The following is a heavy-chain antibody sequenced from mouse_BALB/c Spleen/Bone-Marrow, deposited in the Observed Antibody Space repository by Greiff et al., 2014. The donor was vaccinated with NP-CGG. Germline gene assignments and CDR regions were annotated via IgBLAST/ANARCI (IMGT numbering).Heavy chain of an antibody. Sequence: VQLKESGGGLVQPGGSMKLSCVASGLTFSNYWMTWVRQSPEKGLEWVAEIRLKSNNYATHYAESVKGRFTISRDDSKSSVYLQMNDLRTEDTGIFYCTRVLRNFDYWGQGTTLTVSS. J-gene: IGHJ2*01. CDR1: GLTFSNYW. CDR3: TRVLRNFDY. V-gene: IGHV6-6*02. D-gene: IGHD1-1*01. CDR2: IRLKSNNYAT.